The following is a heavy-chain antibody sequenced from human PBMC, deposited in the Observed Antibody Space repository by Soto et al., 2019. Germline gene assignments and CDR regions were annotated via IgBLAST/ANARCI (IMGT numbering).Heavy chain of an antibody. CDR1: GYTFTSDG. D-gene: IGHD1-1*01. CDR3: ARGRYGDY. Sequence: QVHLVQSGAEVKKPGASVKVSCEASGYTFTSDGITWVRQAPGQGLEWMGWISAHNGNTDYAQKLQGRVIVTRDTSTSTAYMELRSLISDDTAVYYCARGRYGDYWGQGAVVTVSS. CDR2: ISAHNGNT. V-gene: IGHV1-18*01. J-gene: IGHJ4*02.